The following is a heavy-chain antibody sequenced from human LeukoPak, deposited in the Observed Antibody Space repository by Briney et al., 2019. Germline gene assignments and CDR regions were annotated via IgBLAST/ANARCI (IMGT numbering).Heavy chain of an antibody. Sequence: SETLSLTCAVSGGSFSGYYWSWIRQPPGKGLEWIGEINHSGSTNYNPSLKSRVTISVDTSKNQFSLKLSSVTAADTAVYYCARVYDFWSGYYSIPHFDYWGQGTLVTVSS. J-gene: IGHJ4*02. V-gene: IGHV4-34*01. CDR3: ARVYDFWSGYYSIPHFDY. CDR2: INHSGST. CDR1: GGSFSGYY. D-gene: IGHD3-3*01.